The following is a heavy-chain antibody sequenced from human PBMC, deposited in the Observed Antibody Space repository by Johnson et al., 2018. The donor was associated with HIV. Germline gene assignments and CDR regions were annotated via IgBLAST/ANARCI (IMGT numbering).Heavy chain of an antibody. CDR1: GFTFGDYA. J-gene: IGHJ3*02. Sequence: VQLVESGGGLVQPGRSLRLSCTASGFTFGDYAMNWVRQAPGKGLEWVGFIRSKPFGGTTDYAASVKVRFAISRDDSKNIAYLQMNSLKTEDTAVYYCTRGEWLVRGLAFDIWGQGTMVTVSS. D-gene: IGHD6-19*01. V-gene: IGHV3-49*04. CDR3: TRGEWLVRGLAFDI. CDR2: IRSKPFGGTT.